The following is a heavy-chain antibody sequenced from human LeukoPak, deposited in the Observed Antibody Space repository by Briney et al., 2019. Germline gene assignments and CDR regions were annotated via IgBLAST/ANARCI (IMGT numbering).Heavy chain of an antibody. V-gene: IGHV3-23*01. Sequence: PGGTLKLSCAASGFTFSSYGLTWVRQAPGKGLEWVSNISGSGGSTYYADSVKGRFTISRDNAKNSLYLQMNSLRAEDTAVYYCARGVRYSSSSHWGQGTLVTVSS. D-gene: IGHD6-6*01. CDR3: ARGVRYSSSSH. J-gene: IGHJ4*02. CDR1: GFTFSSYG. CDR2: ISGSGGST.